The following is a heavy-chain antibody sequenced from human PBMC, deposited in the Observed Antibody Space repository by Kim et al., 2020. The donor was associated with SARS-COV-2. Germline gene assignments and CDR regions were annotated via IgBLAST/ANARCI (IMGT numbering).Heavy chain of an antibody. D-gene: IGHD6-19*01. Sequence: ASVKVSCKVSGYTLTELSMNWVRQAPGKGLEWMGGFDPEDGETIYAQKFQGRVTMTEDTSTDTAYMELSSLRSEDTAVYYCATKLSSGWYTALYFQHWGQGTLVTVSS. CDR2: FDPEDGET. CDR3: ATKLSSGWYTALYFQH. CDR1: GYTLTELS. V-gene: IGHV1-24*01. J-gene: IGHJ1*01.